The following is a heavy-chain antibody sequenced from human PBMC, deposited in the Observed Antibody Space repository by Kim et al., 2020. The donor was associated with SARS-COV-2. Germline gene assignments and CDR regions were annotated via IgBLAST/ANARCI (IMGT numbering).Heavy chain of an antibody. Sequence: SETLSLTCAVYGGSFSGYYWSWIRQPPGKGLEWIGEINHSGSTNYNPSLKSRVTISVDTSKNQFSLKLSSVTAADTAVYYCARGSVAHSLDYWGQGTLVT. CDR1: GGSFSGYY. V-gene: IGHV4-34*01. CDR2: INHSGST. D-gene: IGHD2-15*01. J-gene: IGHJ4*02. CDR3: ARGSVAHSLDY.